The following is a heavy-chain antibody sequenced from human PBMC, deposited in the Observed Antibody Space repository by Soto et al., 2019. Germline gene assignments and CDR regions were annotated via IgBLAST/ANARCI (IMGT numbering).Heavy chain of an antibody. CDR3: VRVAGSGGYFDF. Sequence: EVQLLASGGGLAQPGGSLRLSCATSGFPFSSYAMAWVRQAPGKVLAWVSGISGRGGSSFYADSVKGRFTIYRDNSKSTVYLQMSSLRAEDTAVYYCVRVAGSGGYFDFWGQGILVTVSS. CDR1: GFPFSSYA. D-gene: IGHD3-10*01. V-gene: IGHV3-23*01. CDR2: ISGRGGSS. J-gene: IGHJ4*02.